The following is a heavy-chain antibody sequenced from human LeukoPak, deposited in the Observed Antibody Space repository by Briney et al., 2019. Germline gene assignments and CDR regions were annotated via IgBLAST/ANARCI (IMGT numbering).Heavy chain of an antibody. J-gene: IGHJ4*02. CDR3: ARGLPLYSSGWYFDF. D-gene: IGHD6-19*01. V-gene: IGHV3-9*01. CDR1: GFTFDDYA. Sequence: GGSLRLSCAASGFTFDDYAMHWVRQAPGKGLEWVSGISWNSGSIGYADSVRGRFTISRDNAKNSLYMEMKSLRAEDTAVYYCARGLPLYSSGWYFDFWGQGTLVTVSS. CDR2: ISWNSGSI.